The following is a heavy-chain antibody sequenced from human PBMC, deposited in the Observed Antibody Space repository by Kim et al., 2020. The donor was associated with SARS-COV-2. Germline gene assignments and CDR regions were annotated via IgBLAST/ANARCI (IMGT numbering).Heavy chain of an antibody. CDR2: IYYSGST. D-gene: IGHD6-13*01. CDR3: ASGMDSGAAAGTTKFDY. V-gene: IGHV4-39*01. CDR1: GGSISSSSYY. Sequence: SETLSLTCTVSGGSISSSSYYWGWIRQPPGKGLEWIGSIYYSGSTYYNPSLKSRVTISVDTSKNQFSLKLSSVTAADSTVYYCASGMDSGAAAGTTKFDYWGQGTLVTVSS. J-gene: IGHJ4*02.